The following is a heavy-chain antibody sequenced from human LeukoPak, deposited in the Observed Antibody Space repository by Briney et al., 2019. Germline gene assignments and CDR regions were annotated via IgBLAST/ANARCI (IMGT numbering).Heavy chain of an antibody. CDR3: ARGPRDFWSGYKAYYFDY. V-gene: IGHV4-34*01. D-gene: IGHD3-3*01. Sequence: SETLSLTCAVYGGSFSGYYWSWIRQPPGKGLEWIGEINHSGSTNYNPSLKSRVTISVDTSKNQFSLKLSSVTAADTAVYYCARGPRDFWSGYKAYYFDYWGQGTLVTVSS. CDR2: INHSGST. CDR1: GGSFSGYY. J-gene: IGHJ4*02.